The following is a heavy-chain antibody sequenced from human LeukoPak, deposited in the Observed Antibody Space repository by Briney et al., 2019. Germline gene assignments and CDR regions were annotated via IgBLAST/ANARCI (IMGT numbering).Heavy chain of an antibody. D-gene: IGHD1-1*01. CDR3: ARSAGTWFDP. Sequence: GGSLRLSCAASGFTFSNYNMNWVRQAPGKGLKWVSYISSTSSTIYYADSVKGRFTISRDNAKNSLYLQMNSLRVEDTAVYYCARSAGTWFDPWGQGTLVTVSS. J-gene: IGHJ5*02. V-gene: IGHV3-48*04. CDR2: ISSTSSTI. CDR1: GFTFSNYN.